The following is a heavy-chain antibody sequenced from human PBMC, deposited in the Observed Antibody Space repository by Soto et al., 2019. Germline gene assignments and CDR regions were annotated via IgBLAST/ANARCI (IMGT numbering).Heavy chain of an antibody. V-gene: IGHV4-4*02. Sequence: QVQLQESGPGLVKPSGTLSLTCVVSGGFISSDNWWSWVRQSPGKGLEWIGEIYHSGSTQYNPSLKSRVTISVDKAKNQFSLKLSSVTAADTAVYYCGHRSSGISYFDHWGQGTQVTVSS. CDR1: GGFISSDNW. CDR2: IYHSGST. J-gene: IGHJ4*02. CDR3: GHRSSGISYFDH. D-gene: IGHD1-26*01.